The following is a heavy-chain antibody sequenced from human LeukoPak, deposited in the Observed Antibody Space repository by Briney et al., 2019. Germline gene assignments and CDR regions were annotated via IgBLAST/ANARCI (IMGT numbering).Heavy chain of an antibody. Sequence: GGSRRLSCAASGFTFSSYAMSWVRQAPGKGLEWVSAISGSGGSTYYADSVKGRFTISRDNSKNTLYLQMNSLRAEDTAVYYCAKDQGLKVVPSEGFDYWGQGTLVTVSS. V-gene: IGHV3-23*01. J-gene: IGHJ4*02. D-gene: IGHD3-22*01. CDR3: AKDQGLKVVPSEGFDY. CDR2: ISGSGGST. CDR1: GFTFSSYA.